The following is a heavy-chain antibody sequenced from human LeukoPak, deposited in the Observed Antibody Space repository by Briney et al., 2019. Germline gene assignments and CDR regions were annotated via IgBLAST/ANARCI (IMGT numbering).Heavy chain of an antibody. CDR2: INHSGST. CDR1: GGSISSGGYY. D-gene: IGHD3-10*01. CDR3: ARGWGPITMVRGPHLRWFDP. J-gene: IGHJ5*02. Sequence: SQTLSLTCTVSGGSISSGGYYWSWIRQPPGKGLEWIGEINHSGSTNYNPSLKSRVTISVDTSKNQFSLKLSSVTAADTAVYYCARGWGPITMVRGPHLRWFDPWGQGTLVTVSS. V-gene: IGHV4-30-2*01.